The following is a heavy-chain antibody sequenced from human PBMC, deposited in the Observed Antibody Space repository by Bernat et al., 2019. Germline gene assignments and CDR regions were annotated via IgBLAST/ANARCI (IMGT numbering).Heavy chain of an antibody. Sequence: EVQLVESGGGLVKPGGSLRLSCAASGFTFSSYSMNWVRQAPGKGLEWVSSISSSSSYIYYADSVKGRFTISRDNSKNTLYLQMNSLRAEDTAVYYCAREGGEVEDIWSSEFYYYYGMDVWGQGTTVTVSS. J-gene: IGHJ6*02. V-gene: IGHV3-21*01. CDR1: GFTFSSYS. CDR2: ISSSSSYI. D-gene: IGHD2-15*01. CDR3: AREGGEVEDIWSSEFYYYYGMDV.